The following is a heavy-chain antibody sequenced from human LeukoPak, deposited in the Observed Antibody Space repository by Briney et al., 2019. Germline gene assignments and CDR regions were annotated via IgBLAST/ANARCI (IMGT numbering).Heavy chain of an antibody. D-gene: IGHD2-15*01. CDR1: GFTFSSYA. J-gene: IGHJ4*02. V-gene: IGHV3-64*01. Sequence: GGSLRLSCAASGFTFSSYAMQWVRQAPGKGLECVSAISSNGGTTYYANSVRGRFTISRDNSKNTMYLQMGDLRPEDMAVYYCARRFGSGASDYWGQGTLVTVSS. CDR2: ISSNGGTT. CDR3: ARRFGSGASDY.